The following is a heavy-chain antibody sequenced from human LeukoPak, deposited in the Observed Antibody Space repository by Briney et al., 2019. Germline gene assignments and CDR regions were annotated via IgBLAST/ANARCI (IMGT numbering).Heavy chain of an antibody. CDR1: GVSFSNYW. Sequence: GGSLRLSCAASGVSFSNYWKNWVRQAPGKGLERGANIKVSGSETYYMDSVKGRFTISRDNAKDSLYLQMNSLRVEDSAVYYCARGWGEKGRCRGGTCNNPEFDYWGQGTLVTVSS. V-gene: IGHV3-7*01. J-gene: IGHJ4*02. D-gene: IGHD2-15*01. CDR3: ARGWGEKGRCRGGTCNNPEFDY. CDR2: IKVSGSET.